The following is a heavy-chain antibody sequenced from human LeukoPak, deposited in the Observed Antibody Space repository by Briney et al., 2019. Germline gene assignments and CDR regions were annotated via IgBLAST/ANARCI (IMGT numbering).Heavy chain of an antibody. D-gene: IGHD3-10*01. V-gene: IGHV3-23*01. Sequence: GGSLRLSCAASGFTFSSYAMSWVRQAPGKGLEWVSAISGSGGSTYYADSVKGRFTISRDNSKNTLYLQMNSLRAEDTAVYYCAKESGYYGSGSYYSGGFFDYWGQGTLVTVSS. CDR2: ISGSGGST. CDR1: GFTFSSYA. J-gene: IGHJ4*02. CDR3: AKESGYYGSGSYYSGGFFDY.